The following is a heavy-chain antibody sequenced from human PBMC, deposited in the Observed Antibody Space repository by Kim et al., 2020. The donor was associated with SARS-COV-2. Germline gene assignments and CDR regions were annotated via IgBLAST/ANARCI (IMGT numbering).Heavy chain of an antibody. CDR2: INPTGGST. V-gene: IGHV1-46*01. CDR1: GYTFTDYY. D-gene: IGHD2-2*02. CDR3: ARARDYTSPYFEF. Sequence: ASVKVSCKPSGYTFTDYYLHWVRQAPGLGLEWMGIINPTGGSTNYAREFQGRVTITRDTSSSTVYMDLSSLTSADTAVYYCARARDYTSPYFEFWRHGTL. J-gene: IGHJ4*01.